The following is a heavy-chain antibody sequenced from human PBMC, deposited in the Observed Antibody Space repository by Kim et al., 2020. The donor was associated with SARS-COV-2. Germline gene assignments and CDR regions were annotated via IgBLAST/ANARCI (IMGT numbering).Heavy chain of an antibody. CDR3: ARDPDDYGDYAPFDY. CDR1: GFTFSSYA. J-gene: IGHJ4*02. V-gene: IGHV3-30*04. Sequence: GGSLRLSCAASGFTFSSYAMHWVRQAPGKGLEWVAVISYDGSNKYYADSVKGRFTISRDNSKNTLYLQMNSLRAEDTAVYYCARDPDDYGDYAPFDYWGQGTLVTVSS. D-gene: IGHD4-17*01. CDR2: ISYDGSNK.